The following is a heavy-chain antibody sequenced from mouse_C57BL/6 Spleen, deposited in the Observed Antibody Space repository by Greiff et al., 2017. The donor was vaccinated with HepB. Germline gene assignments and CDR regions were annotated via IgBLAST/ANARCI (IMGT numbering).Heavy chain of an antibody. Sequence: LQQSGGGLVQPGGSMKLSCVASGFTFSNYWMNWVRQSPEKGLEWVAQIRLKSDNYATHYAESVKGRFTISRDDSKSSVYLQMNNLRAEDTGIYYCTGRYDYDALYYAMDYWGQGTSVTVSS. CDR2: IRLKSDNYAT. J-gene: IGHJ4*01. D-gene: IGHD2-4*01. CDR1: GFTFSNYW. V-gene: IGHV6-3*01. CDR3: TGRYDYDALYYAMDY.